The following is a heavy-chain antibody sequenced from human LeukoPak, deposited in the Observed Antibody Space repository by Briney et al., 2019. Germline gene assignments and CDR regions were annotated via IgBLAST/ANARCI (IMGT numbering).Heavy chain of an antibody. CDR2: MNPNSGNT. Sequence: GASVKVSCKASGYTFTGYYMHWVRQATGQGLEWMGWMNPNSGNTGYAQKFQGRVTITRNTSISTAYVELSSLRSEDTAVYYCARGTLWSGYYGNYYYYMDVWGKGTTVTVSS. CDR3: ARGTLWSGYYGNYYYYMDV. D-gene: IGHD3-3*01. V-gene: IGHV1-8*03. CDR1: GYTFTGYY. J-gene: IGHJ6*03.